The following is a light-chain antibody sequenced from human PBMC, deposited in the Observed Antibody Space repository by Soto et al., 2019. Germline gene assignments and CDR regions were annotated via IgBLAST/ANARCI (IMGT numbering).Light chain of an antibody. CDR1: SGHSSYA. CDR3: QTWGTGIHWV. V-gene: IGLV4-69*01. Sequence: QPVLTQSPSASASLGASVKLTCTLSSGHSSYAIAWHQQQPEKGPRYLMKLNSDGSHSKGDGIPDRFSGPSSGAERYLTISSLQSEDAADYYCQTWGTGIHWVFGGGTTLTAL. CDR2: LNSDGSH. J-gene: IGLJ3*02.